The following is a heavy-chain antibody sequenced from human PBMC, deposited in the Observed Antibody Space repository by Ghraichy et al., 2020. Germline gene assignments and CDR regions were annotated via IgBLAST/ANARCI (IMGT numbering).Heavy chain of an antibody. V-gene: IGHV4-34*01. J-gene: IGHJ4*02. CDR1: GGSFSGYY. CDR3: ARGGGLLWFRSYFDY. D-gene: IGHD3-10*01. Sequence: SETLSLTCAVYGGSFSGYYWSWIRQPPGKGLEWIGEINHSGSTNYNPSLKSRVTISVDTSKNQFSLKLSSVTAADTAVYYCARGGGLLWFRSYFDYWGQGTLVTVSS. CDR2: INHSGST.